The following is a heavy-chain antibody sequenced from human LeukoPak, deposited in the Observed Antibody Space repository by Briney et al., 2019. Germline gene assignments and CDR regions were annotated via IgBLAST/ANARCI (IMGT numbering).Heavy chain of an antibody. J-gene: IGHJ4*02. Sequence: GASVKVSCKASGYTFSAYYMHWVRQGPGQGLEWVGWINPNSGGTNYAQKFQGRVTMARDTSISTAYMELSRLRSDDTAVYYCARDLSSGWYFVVGYWGQGTLVTVSS. CDR1: GYTFSAYY. CDR2: INPNSGGT. D-gene: IGHD6-19*01. V-gene: IGHV1-2*02. CDR3: ARDLSSGWYFVVGY.